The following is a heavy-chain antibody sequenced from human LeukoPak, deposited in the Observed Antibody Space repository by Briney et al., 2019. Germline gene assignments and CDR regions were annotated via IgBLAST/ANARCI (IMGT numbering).Heavy chain of an antibody. Sequence: SETLSLTCTVSGYSISSGYYWGWIRQPPGKGLEWIGSIYHSGSTNYNPSLKSRVTISVDTSKNQFSLKLSSVTAADTAVYYCARAPEYGLYYFDYWGQGTLVTVSS. J-gene: IGHJ4*02. D-gene: IGHD1-14*01. CDR3: ARAPEYGLYYFDY. V-gene: IGHV4-38-2*02. CDR2: IYHSGST. CDR1: GYSISSGYY.